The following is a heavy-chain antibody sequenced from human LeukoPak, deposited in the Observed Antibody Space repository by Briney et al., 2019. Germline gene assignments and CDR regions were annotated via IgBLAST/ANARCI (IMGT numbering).Heavy chain of an antibody. Sequence: QPGGSLRLSCAASGFTFSSYEMNWVRQDPGKGLEWVSYISSSGSTIYYADSVKGRFTISRDNAKNSLYLQMNSLRAEDTAVYYCARESSGYSSTVDYWGQGTLVTVSS. CDR2: ISSSGSTI. CDR1: GFTFSSYE. D-gene: IGHD5-18*01. CDR3: ARESSGYSSTVDY. J-gene: IGHJ4*02. V-gene: IGHV3-48*03.